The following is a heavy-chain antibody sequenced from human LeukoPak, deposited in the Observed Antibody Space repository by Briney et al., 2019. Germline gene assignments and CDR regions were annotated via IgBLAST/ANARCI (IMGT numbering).Heavy chain of an antibody. V-gene: IGHV3-15*01. Sequence: NPGGSLRLSCAAPGFTFSNAWMSWVRQAPGKGLEWVGRIKSKTDGGTTDYAAPVKGRFTISRDDSKNTLYLQMNSLKTEDTAVYYCTTSYCSSTSCFPEFDYWGQGTLVTVSS. CDR1: GFTFSNAW. D-gene: IGHD2-2*01. CDR3: TTSYCSSTSCFPEFDY. J-gene: IGHJ4*02. CDR2: IKSKTDGGTT.